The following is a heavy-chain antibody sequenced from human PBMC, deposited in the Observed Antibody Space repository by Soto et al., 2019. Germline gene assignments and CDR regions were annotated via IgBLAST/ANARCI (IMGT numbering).Heavy chain of an antibody. V-gene: IGHV1-3*01. CDR3: ARDLMLLAYCGGDCSPYGMDV. CDR2: INAGNGNT. J-gene: IGHJ6*02. Sequence: QVQLVQSGAEVKKPGASVKVSCKASGYTFTSYAMHWVRQAPGQRLEWMGWINAGNGNTKYSQKFQGRVTITRDTSASTAYMELSSLRSEDTAVYYCARDLMLLAYCGGDCSPYGMDVWGQGTTFTVSS. CDR1: GYTFTSYA. D-gene: IGHD2-21*02.